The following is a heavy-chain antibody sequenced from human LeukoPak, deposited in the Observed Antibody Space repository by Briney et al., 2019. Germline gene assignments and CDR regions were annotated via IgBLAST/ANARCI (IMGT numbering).Heavy chain of an antibody. CDR1: GGSISSYY. Sequence: KPSETLSLTCTVSGGSISSYYWSWIRQPPGKGLEWIGYIYYSGSTNYNPSLKSRVTISVDTSKNQFSLKLSSVTAADTAVYYCARANDYGDYEAGMDVWGQGTTVTVSS. CDR3: ARANDYGDYEAGMDV. D-gene: IGHD4-17*01. J-gene: IGHJ6*02. CDR2: IYYSGST. V-gene: IGHV4-59*01.